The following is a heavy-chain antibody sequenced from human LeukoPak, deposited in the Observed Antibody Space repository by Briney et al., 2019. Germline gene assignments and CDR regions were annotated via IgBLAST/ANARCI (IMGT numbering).Heavy chain of an antibody. J-gene: IGHJ4*02. CDR3: ARDKSSYSSSWHRFFDY. V-gene: IGHV3-30*04. Sequence: SLRLSCAASGFTFRGYAMHWVRQAPGKGLEWVSDISSDGTNQHYADSVKGRFTISRDNSQNTLFLQMNSLRVEDMGVYYCARDKSSYSSSWHRFFDYWGREPWSPSPQ. CDR2: ISSDGTNQ. CDR1: GFTFRGYA. D-gene: IGHD6-13*01.